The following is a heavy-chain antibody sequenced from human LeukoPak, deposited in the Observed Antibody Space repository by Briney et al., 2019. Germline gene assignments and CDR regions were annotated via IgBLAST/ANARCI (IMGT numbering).Heavy chain of an antibody. J-gene: IGHJ4*02. D-gene: IGHD6-13*01. Sequence: ASVKVSCKASGYTFTGYYMHWVRQAPGQGLEWMGWINPNSGGTNYAQKFQGRVTMTRDTSISTAYMELSRLRSDDTAVYYCARGGFRPYSSSRPNDYWGQGTLVTVFS. CDR1: GYTFTGYY. CDR2: INPNSGGT. CDR3: ARGGFRPYSSSRPNDY. V-gene: IGHV1-2*02.